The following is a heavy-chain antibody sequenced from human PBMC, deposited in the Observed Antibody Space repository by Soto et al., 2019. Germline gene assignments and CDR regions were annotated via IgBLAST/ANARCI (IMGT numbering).Heavy chain of an antibody. CDR3: AKTYGAGSHYNAY. V-gene: IGHV3-23*01. J-gene: IGHJ4*02. Sequence: ESGGGFVQPGGSLRLSCTASGFTFTTHGMCWVRQAPGKGLEWVSTFTESPSETHYTDSVKGRFTIFRDNSKNTLYLQMDSLTAEDTAVYYCAKTYGAGSHYNAYWGQGTLVTVSA. D-gene: IGHD3-10*01. CDR2: FTESPSET. CDR1: GFTFTTHG.